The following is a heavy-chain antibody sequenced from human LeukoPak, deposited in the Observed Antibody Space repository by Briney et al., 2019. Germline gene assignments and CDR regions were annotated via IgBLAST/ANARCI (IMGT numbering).Heavy chain of an antibody. CDR3: ARDPVFIDHKTAYDIGGMDV. CDR2: ISSSNSYT. V-gene: IGHV3-11*06. J-gene: IGHJ6*02. D-gene: IGHD3-9*01. Sequence: KSGGSLRLSCAASGFTFSDYYMSWIRQAPGKWLEWFSYISSSNSYTNYAESVKGRFTISRDNAKNLLYLQMNSLRAEDTAVYYCARDPVFIDHKTAYDIGGMDVWGQGTTVTVSS. CDR1: GFTFSDYY.